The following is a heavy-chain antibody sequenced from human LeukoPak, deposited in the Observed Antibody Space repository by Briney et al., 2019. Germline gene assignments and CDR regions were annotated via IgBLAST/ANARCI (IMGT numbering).Heavy chain of an antibody. Sequence: PGGSLRLSCAASGFTFSSYGMHWVRQAPGKGLEWVAFIRYDGSNKYYADSVKGRFTISRDNSKNTLYLQMNSLRAEDTAVYYCAKVGSSSWPEDYWGQGTLVTVSS. V-gene: IGHV3-30*02. CDR1: GFTFSSYG. D-gene: IGHD6-13*01. J-gene: IGHJ4*02. CDR3: AKVGSSSWPEDY. CDR2: IRYDGSNK.